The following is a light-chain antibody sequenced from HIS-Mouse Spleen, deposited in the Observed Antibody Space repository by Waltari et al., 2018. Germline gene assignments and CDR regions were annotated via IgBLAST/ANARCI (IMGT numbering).Light chain of an antibody. Sequence: QSALTQPASVSGSPGQSITISCPGPSSDVGGYNSVSWYQQHPGKAPKLMIYDVSNRPSGVSNRFSGSKSGNTASLTISGLQAEDEADYYCSSYTSSSTVFGGGTKLTVL. CDR3: SSYTSSSTV. CDR2: DVS. CDR1: SSDVGGYNS. V-gene: IGLV2-14*03. J-gene: IGLJ2*01.